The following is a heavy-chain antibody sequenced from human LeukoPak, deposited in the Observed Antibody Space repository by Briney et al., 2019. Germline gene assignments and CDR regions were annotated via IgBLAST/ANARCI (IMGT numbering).Heavy chain of an antibody. CDR3: ARDTLTLGFGEWDY. CDR1: GFTFSSYS. Sequence: RGSLRLSCAASGFTFSSYSMNWVRQAPGKGLEWVSSISSSSSYIYYADSVKGRFTISRDNAKNSLYLQMNSLRAEDTAVYYCARDTLTLGFGEWDYWGQGTLVTVSS. J-gene: IGHJ4*02. V-gene: IGHV3-21*01. CDR2: ISSSSSYI. D-gene: IGHD3-10*01.